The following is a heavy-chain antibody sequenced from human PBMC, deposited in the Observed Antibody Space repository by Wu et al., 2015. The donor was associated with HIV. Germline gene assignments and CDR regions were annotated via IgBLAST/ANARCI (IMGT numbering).Heavy chain of an antibody. CDR2: ISAYNGNT. J-gene: IGHJ4*02. CDR3: ARDSIVVPAAKGFDY. CDR1: GYDLYLGYG. Sequence: QLVQSGAEGEVRPGAVSEGSPAKASGYDLYLGYGSLAGCDRPLGQGLEWMGWISAYNGNTNYAQKLQGRVTMTTDTSTSTAYMELRSLRSDDTAVYYCARDSIVVPAAKGFDYWGQGTLVTVSS. V-gene: IGHV1-18*01. D-gene: IGHD2-2*01.